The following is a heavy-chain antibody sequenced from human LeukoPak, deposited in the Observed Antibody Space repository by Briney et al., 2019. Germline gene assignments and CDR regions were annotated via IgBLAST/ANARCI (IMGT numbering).Heavy chain of an antibody. J-gene: IGHJ4*02. CDR2: INPNSGGT. V-gene: IGHV1-2*02. D-gene: IGHD1-26*01. Sequence: ASVKVSCKSSGYTFTGYYMHWVRQAPRQGLEWMGWINPNSGGTNYAQKFQGRVTMTRHTSISTAYMELSRLRSDDTAVYYCARGEVIVGATFIWGQGTLVTVSS. CDR3: ARGEVIVGATFI. CDR1: GYTFTGYY.